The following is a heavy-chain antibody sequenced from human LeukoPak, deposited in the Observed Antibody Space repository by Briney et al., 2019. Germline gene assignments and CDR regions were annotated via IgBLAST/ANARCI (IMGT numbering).Heavy chain of an antibody. CDR2: IYYSGST. Sequence: PSETLSLTCTVSSGSISSYYWSWIRQPPGKGLEWIGYIYYSGSTNYNPSLKSRVTISVDTSKNQFSLKLSSVTAADTAVYYCARSMIVAHFDYWGQGTLVTVSS. D-gene: IGHD3-22*01. CDR3: ARSMIVAHFDY. V-gene: IGHV4-59*13. J-gene: IGHJ4*02. CDR1: SGSISSYY.